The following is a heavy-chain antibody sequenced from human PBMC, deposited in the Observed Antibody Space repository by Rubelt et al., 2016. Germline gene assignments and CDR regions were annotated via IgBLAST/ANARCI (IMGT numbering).Heavy chain of an antibody. CDR2: ISAYNGNT. Sequence: QVQLVQSGAEVKKPGASVKVSCKASGYTFTSYGISWVRQAPGQGLEWMGWISAYNGNTNYAQKLNGRVTMTTDTSTSTGYMGLRSLRSDDTAVYYCARDKEWLATRGCQNWFDPWGQGTLVTVSS. CDR3: ARDKEWLATRGCQNWFDP. J-gene: IGHJ5*02. V-gene: IGHV1-18*01. D-gene: IGHD6-19*01. CDR1: GYTFTSYG.